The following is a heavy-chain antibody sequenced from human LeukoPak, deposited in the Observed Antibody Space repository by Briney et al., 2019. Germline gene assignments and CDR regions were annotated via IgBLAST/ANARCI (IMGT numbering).Heavy chain of an antibody. J-gene: IGHJ4*02. CDR1: GFTFSNAW. CDR2: IKSKTDGGTT. D-gene: IGHD4-23*01. Sequence: MAGGSLRLSCAASGFTFSNAWMSWVRQAPGKGLEWVGRIKSKTDGGTTDYAAPVKGRFTISRDDSKNTLYLQMNSLKTEDTAVYYCTTGYYDGNSDFDYWGRGTLVTVSS. V-gene: IGHV3-15*01. CDR3: TTGYYDGNSDFDY.